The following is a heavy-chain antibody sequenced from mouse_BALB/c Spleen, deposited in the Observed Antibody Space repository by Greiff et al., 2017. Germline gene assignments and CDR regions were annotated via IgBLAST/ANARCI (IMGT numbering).Heavy chain of an antibody. CDR1: GFSLTSYG. V-gene: IGHV2-9*02. Sequence: VKVVESGPGLVAPSQSLSITCTVSGFSLTSYGVHWVRQPPGKGLEWLGVIWAGGSTNYNSALMSRLSISKDNSKSQVFLKMNSLQTDDTAMYYCAREDYGSSPYAMDYWGQGTSVTVSS. CDR2: IWAGGST. J-gene: IGHJ4*01. CDR3: AREDYGSSPYAMDY. D-gene: IGHD1-1*01.